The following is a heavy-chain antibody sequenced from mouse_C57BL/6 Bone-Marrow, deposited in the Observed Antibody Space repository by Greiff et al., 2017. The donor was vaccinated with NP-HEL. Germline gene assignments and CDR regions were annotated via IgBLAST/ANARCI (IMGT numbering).Heavy chain of an antibody. J-gene: IGHJ2*01. V-gene: IGHV1-55*01. CDR3: ARSGGSSLYFDY. CDR1: GYTFTSYW. CDR2: IYPGSGST. D-gene: IGHD1-1*01. Sequence: VQLQQSGAELVKPGASVKMSCKASGYTFTSYWITWVKQRPGQGLEWIGDIYPGSGSTNYNEKFKSKATLPVDTSSSTAYMQLSSLTSEDSAVYYCARSGGSSLYFDYWGQGTTLTVSS.